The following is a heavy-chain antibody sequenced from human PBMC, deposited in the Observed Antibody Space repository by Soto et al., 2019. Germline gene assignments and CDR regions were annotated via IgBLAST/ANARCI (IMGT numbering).Heavy chain of an antibody. Sequence: TLSLTCTVSGGSISSGGYYWSWIRQHPGKGLEWIGYIYYSGSTYYNPSLKSRVTISVDTPKNQFSLKLSSVTAADTAVYYCARWLGYGPHFDYWGQGTLVTVSS. D-gene: IGHD5-12*01. J-gene: IGHJ4*02. CDR1: GGSISSGGYY. CDR3: ARWLGYGPHFDY. V-gene: IGHV4-31*03. CDR2: IYYSGST.